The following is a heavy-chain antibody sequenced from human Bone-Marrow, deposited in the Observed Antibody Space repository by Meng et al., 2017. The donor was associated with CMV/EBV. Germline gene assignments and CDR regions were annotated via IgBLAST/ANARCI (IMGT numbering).Heavy chain of an antibody. CDR1: GFTSSTYR. Sequence: GGSLRPSCPASGFTSSTYRMSWVRQAPGKGLGWVSSISSSSSYIYYANSVKGRFTISIDNAKNTLYLQMNSLRAEDTAVYSCASEIVVVPAGNDSFDIWGQGTMVTVSS. D-gene: IGHD2-2*01. CDR3: ASEIVVVPAGNDSFDI. J-gene: IGHJ3*02. V-gene: IGHV3-21*01. CDR2: ISSSSSYI.